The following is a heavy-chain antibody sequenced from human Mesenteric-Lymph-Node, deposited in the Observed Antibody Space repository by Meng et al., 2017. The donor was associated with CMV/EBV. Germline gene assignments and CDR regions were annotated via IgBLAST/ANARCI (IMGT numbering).Heavy chain of an antibody. Sequence: GESLKISCAASGFTFSNHPMHWVRQAPGKGLEWVAVISYAGTITYYAESVKGRFTISRDTSKNTVYLQMNGLRAEDTAVYYCARGRWQLIGECQDYWGQGTLVTVSS. D-gene: IGHD2-15*01. J-gene: IGHJ4*02. CDR1: GFTFSNHP. V-gene: IGHV3-30*04. CDR2: ISYAGTIT. CDR3: ARGRWQLIGECQDY.